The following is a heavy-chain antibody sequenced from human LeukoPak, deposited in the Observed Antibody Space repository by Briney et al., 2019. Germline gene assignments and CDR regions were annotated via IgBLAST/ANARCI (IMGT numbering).Heavy chain of an antibody. J-gene: IGHJ4*02. V-gene: IGHV4-61*02. D-gene: IGHD6-19*01. Sequence: SQTLSLTCTVSGGSISSGSYYWSWIRQPAGKGLEWIGRIYTSGSTNYNPSLKSRVTISVDTSKNQFSLKLSSVTAADTAAYYCARDGWAGTDYWGQGTLVTVSS. CDR2: IYTSGST. CDR3: ARDGWAGTDY. CDR1: GGSISSGSYY.